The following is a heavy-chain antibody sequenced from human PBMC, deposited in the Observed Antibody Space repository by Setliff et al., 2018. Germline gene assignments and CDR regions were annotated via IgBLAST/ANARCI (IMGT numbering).Heavy chain of an antibody. Sequence: GGSLRLSCAASGFTFSSYAMSWVRQAPGKGLEWVSAISGSGGSTYYADSVKGRFTISRDNSKNTLYLQMNSLRAEDTAVYYCAKDRIAAADAIHYYYFAMDVWGQGTTVTVSS. V-gene: IGHV3-23*01. CDR1: GFTFSSYA. CDR2: ISGSGGST. J-gene: IGHJ6*02. CDR3: AKDRIAAADAIHYYYFAMDV. D-gene: IGHD6-13*01.